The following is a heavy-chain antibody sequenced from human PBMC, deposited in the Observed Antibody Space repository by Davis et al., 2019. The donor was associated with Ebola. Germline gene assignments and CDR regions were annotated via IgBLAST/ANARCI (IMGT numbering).Heavy chain of an antibody. D-gene: IGHD6-6*01. CDR2: ISGSGGST. J-gene: IGHJ4*02. CDR1: GFTFSSYA. CDR3: AKDGYSSSSSGIFDY. Sequence: GGSLTLSCPASGFTFSSYAMSWVRQAPGKGLEWVSAISGSGGSTYYADSVKGRFTISRDNSKNTLYLQMNSLRAEDTAVYYCAKDGYSSSSSGIFDYWGQGTLVTVSS. V-gene: IGHV3-23*01.